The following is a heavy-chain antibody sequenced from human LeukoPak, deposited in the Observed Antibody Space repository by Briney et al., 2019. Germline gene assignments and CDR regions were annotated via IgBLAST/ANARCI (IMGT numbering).Heavy chain of an antibody. CDR1: GGTFTIYA. D-gene: IGHD2-2*01. J-gene: IGHJ5*02. CDR2: IIPIFGTA. Sequence: GASVTVSFTASGGTFTIYAISWVRQAPGQGLEWMGGIIPIFGTANYAQKFQGRVTITADKSTSTAYMELSSLRSEDTAVYYCARDREGYCSSTSCYPSNWFDPWGQGTLVTVSS. CDR3: ARDREGYCSSTSCYPSNWFDP. V-gene: IGHV1-69*06.